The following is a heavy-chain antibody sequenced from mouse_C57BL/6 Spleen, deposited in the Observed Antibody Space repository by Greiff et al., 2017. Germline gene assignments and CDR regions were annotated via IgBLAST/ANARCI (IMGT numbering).Heavy chain of an antibody. V-gene: IGHV1-55*01. CDR2: IYPGSGST. Sequence: VQLQQSGAELVKPGASVKMSCKASGYTFTSYWITWVKQRPGQGLEWIGDIYPGSGSTNYNEKFKSKATLTVDTSSSTAYMQLSSLTSEDSAVYYCALYDGYPAWFAYWGQGTLVTVSA. CDR1: GYTFTSYW. D-gene: IGHD2-3*01. J-gene: IGHJ3*01. CDR3: ALYDGYPAWFAY.